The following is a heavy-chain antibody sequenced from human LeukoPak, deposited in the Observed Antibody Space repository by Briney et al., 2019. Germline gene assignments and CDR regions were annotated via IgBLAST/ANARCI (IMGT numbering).Heavy chain of an antibody. D-gene: IGHD2-21*02. CDR1: GSTFSNYG. J-gene: IGHJ6*02. V-gene: IGHV1-69*04. CDR2: IIPILDVA. Sequence: SVKVSCKASGSTFSNYGITWVRQAPGQGLEWMGRIIPILDVALYAQKFQGRVTITADKSTSTAYMELSTLRPEDTAVYYCARDQGVTDPPPYGLDVWGQGTTVTVSS. CDR3: ARDQGVTDPPPYGLDV.